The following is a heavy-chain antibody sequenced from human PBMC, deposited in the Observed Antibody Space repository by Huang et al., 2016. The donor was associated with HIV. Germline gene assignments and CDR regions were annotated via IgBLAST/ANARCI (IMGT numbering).Heavy chain of an antibody. CDR2: IYYRGST. Sequence: QLQLQESGPGLVKPSETLSLTCTVSGGSISSSSYYWGWIRQPPGKGLEWIGNIYYRGSTYYNPSLKSRVTISVDTSKNQFSLKLSSVTAADTAVYYCARNFGPDAFDIWGQGTMVTVSS. CDR3: ARNFGPDAFDI. V-gene: IGHV4-39*01. J-gene: IGHJ3*02. CDR1: GGSISSSSYY. D-gene: IGHD3-10*01.